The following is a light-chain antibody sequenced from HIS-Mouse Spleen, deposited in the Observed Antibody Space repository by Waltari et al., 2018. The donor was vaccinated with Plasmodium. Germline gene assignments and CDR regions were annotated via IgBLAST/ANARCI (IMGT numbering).Light chain of an antibody. CDR3: QQYGSSLWT. CDR1: QSVSSSY. V-gene: IGKV3-20*01. CDR2: GAS. J-gene: IGKJ1*01. Sequence: EIVLTQSPGTLSLSPGERATLSCRASQSVSSSYLAWDQQKPGQAPRLLIYGASRKATCIPDRFSGSGSGTDFTLTISRLEPEDFAVYYCQQYGSSLWTFGQGTKVEIK.